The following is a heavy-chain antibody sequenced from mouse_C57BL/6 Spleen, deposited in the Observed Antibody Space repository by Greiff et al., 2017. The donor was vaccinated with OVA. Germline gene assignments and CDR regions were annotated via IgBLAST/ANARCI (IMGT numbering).Heavy chain of an antibody. CDR2: IDPETGGT. CDR3: TREGTTVVAPWGPMDY. Sequence: QVQLQQSGAELVRPGASVTLSCKASGYTFTDYEMHWVKQTPVHGLEWIGAIDPETGGTAYNQKFKGKAILTADKSSSTAYMELRSLTSEDSAVYYCTREGTTVVAPWGPMDYWGQGTSVTVSS. J-gene: IGHJ4*01. V-gene: IGHV1-15*01. D-gene: IGHD1-1*01. CDR1: GYTFTDYE.